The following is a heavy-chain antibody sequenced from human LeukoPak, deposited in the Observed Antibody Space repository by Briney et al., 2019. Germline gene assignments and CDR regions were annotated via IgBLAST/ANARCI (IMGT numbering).Heavy chain of an antibody. Sequence: ASVKVSCKASGGTFSSYAISWVRQAPGQGLEWTGRIIPIFGIANYAQKFQGRVTITADKSTSTAYMELSSLRSEDTAAYYCARQPDGYNSYYFDYWGQGTLVTVSS. CDR3: ARQPDGYNSYYFDY. J-gene: IGHJ4*02. CDR1: GGTFSSYA. D-gene: IGHD5-24*01. CDR2: IIPIFGIA. V-gene: IGHV1-69*04.